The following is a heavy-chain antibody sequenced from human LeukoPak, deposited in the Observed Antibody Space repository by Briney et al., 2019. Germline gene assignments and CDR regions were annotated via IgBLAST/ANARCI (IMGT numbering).Heavy chain of an antibody. CDR3: ARAPRGYDFWSGYYPDY. V-gene: IGHV3-48*03. Sequence: QPGGSLRLSCAASGFTFSSYEMNWVRQAPGKGLEWVSYISSSGSTIYYADSVKGRFTISRDTAKNSLYLHMNSLRAEDTAVYYCARAPRGYDFWSGYYPDYWGQGTLVTVSS. J-gene: IGHJ4*02. D-gene: IGHD3-3*01. CDR1: GFTFSSYE. CDR2: ISSSGSTI.